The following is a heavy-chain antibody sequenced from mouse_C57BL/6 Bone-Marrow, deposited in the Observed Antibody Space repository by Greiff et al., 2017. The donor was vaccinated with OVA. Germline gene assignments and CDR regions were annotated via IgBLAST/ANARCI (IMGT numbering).Heavy chain of an antibody. J-gene: IGHJ4*01. CDR1: GFTFSSYA. V-gene: IGHV5-9-1*02. CDR2: ISSGGDYI. Sequence: EVKLVESGEGLVKPGGSLKLSCAASGFTFSSYAMSWVRQTPEKRLEWVAYISSGGDYIYYADTVKGRFTISRDNARNTLYLQMSSLKSEDTAMYYCTRETDDYDDYAMDYWGQGTSVTVSS. CDR3: TRETDDYDDYAMDY. D-gene: IGHD2-4*01.